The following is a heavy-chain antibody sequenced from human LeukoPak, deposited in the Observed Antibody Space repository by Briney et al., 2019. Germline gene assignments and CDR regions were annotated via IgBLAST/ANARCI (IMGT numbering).Heavy chain of an antibody. CDR3: TRREYYYDSSGYPRPRDY. Sequence: GGSLRLSCAASGFTFSGSAMHWVRKASGKGLEWVGRIRSKANSYATAYAASVKGRFTISRDDSKNTAYLQMNSLKTEDTAVYYCTRREYYYDSSGYPRPRDYWGQGTLVTVSS. V-gene: IGHV3-73*01. J-gene: IGHJ4*02. D-gene: IGHD3-22*01. CDR1: GFTFSGSA. CDR2: IRSKANSYAT.